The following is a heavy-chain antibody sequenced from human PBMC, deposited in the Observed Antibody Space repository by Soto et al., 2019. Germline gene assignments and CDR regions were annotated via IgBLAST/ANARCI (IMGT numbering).Heavy chain of an antibody. D-gene: IGHD3-3*01. CDR3: AGLFLEWSTFSDYYYYGMDV. J-gene: IGHJ6*02. CDR2: IYYSGST. Sequence: SETLSLTCTVSGGSISSSSYYWGWIRQPPGKGLEWIGSIYYSGSTYYNPSLKSRVTISVDTSKNQFSLKLSSVTAADTAVYYCAGLFLEWSTFSDYYYYGMDVWGQGTTVTVSS. V-gene: IGHV4-39*01. CDR1: GGSISSSSYY.